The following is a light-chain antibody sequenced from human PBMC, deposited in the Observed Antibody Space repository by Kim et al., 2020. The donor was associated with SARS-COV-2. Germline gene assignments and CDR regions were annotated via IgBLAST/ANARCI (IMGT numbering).Light chain of an antibody. CDR3: QQRSNWPRVT. CDR1: QNVRGF. V-gene: IGKV3-11*01. CDR2: DTS. Sequence: SPGERATLSCRASQNVRGFLAWYQQKPGQAPRLLIYDTSKRATDVPARFSGSGSGTDFTLTITSLEPEDFAIYYCQQRSNWPRVTFGQGTKVEIK. J-gene: IGKJ1*01.